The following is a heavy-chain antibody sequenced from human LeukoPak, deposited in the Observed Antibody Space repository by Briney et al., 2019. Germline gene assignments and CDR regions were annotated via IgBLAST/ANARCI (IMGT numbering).Heavy chain of an antibody. CDR3: SRENGAFSPFGY. J-gene: IGHJ4*02. V-gene: IGHV4-4*02. Sequence: PSETLSLTCGVSGGSITSTNWCSWVLQPPGQGLEWIGEVSLSGLTNYNPSLSSRVIMALDTSKNHLSLNLTSVTAADTAVYYCSRENGAFSPFGYWGQGTLVTVPS. CDR2: VSLSGLT. CDR1: GGSITSTNW. D-gene: IGHD2-8*01.